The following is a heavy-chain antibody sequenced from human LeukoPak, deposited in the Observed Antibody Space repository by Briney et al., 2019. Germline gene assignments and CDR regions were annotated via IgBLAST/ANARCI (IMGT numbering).Heavy chain of an antibody. D-gene: IGHD2-2*02. CDR3: AKDLPGYCSSTSCHTDPWLDY. CDR1: GFTFSSYA. Sequence: GGSLRLSCAASGFTFSSYAMSWVRQAPGKGLEWVSAISGSGGSTYYADSVKGRFTISRDNSKNTLYLQMNSLRAEDTAVYYCAKDLPGYCSSTSCHTDPWLDYWGQGTLVTVSS. CDR2: ISGSGGST. V-gene: IGHV3-23*01. J-gene: IGHJ4*02.